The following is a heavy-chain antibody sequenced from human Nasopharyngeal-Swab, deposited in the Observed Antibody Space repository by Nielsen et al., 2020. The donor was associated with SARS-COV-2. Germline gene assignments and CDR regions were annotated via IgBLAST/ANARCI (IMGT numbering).Heavy chain of an antibody. Sequence: GESLTISCAASGFTFSSYAMSWVRQAPGKGLEWVSAISGSGGSTYYADSVKGRFTIPRDNSKNTLYLQMNSLRAEDTAVYYCAKQLLWFGELLDMFDYWGQGTLVTVSS. CDR2: ISGSGGST. CDR3: AKQLLWFGELLDMFDY. CDR1: GFTFSSYA. D-gene: IGHD3-10*01. J-gene: IGHJ4*02. V-gene: IGHV3-23*01.